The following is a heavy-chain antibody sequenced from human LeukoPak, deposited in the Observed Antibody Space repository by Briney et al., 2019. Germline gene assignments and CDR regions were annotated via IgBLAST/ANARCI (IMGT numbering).Heavy chain of an antibody. J-gene: IGHJ6*03. CDR1: GSSITRGDY. CDR3: ARSGPYYYHYVDV. CDR2: IYHSGST. D-gene: IGHD3-10*01. Sequence: PSETLSLTCTVSGSSITRGDYWGWIRPSPGKGLEWIGAIYHSGSTCYNPSLKSRVAISVDTSKNQFSLRLSSVSAADTAVYYCARSGPYYYHYVDVWGKGTTVTVSS. V-gene: IGHV4-38-2*02.